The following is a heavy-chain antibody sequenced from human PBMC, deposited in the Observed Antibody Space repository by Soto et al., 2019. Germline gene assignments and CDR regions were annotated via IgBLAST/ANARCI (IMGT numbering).Heavy chain of an antibody. Sequence: QVQLQESGPGLAKPSETLSLTCTVSGGSMSPNYWSWIRQPPGKGLEWIGYMYYSGNTNYNPSLKSRVTMSVDTSKNQFSLKLSSVTAEDTAVYYCARGGWYLDHWGQGTLVTVSS. V-gene: IGHV4-59*01. CDR3: ARGGWYLDH. CDR2: MYYSGNT. J-gene: IGHJ4*02. D-gene: IGHD6-19*01. CDR1: GGSMSPNY.